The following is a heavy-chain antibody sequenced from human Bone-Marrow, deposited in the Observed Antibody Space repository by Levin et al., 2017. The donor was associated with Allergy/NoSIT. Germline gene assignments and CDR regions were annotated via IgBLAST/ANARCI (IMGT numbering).Heavy chain of an antibody. Sequence: SCAVSGFTVYNNYMSWVRQAPGKGLEWVSLIYSGGTTQYADSVKGRFTISRDSSKNTLYLQMNSLTPEDMAMYYCARNVPLTANGYWGQGTLVTVSS. D-gene: IGHD2-8*01. J-gene: IGHJ4*02. CDR1: GFTVYNNY. CDR2: IYSGGTT. V-gene: IGHV3-66*01. CDR3: ARNVPLTANGY.